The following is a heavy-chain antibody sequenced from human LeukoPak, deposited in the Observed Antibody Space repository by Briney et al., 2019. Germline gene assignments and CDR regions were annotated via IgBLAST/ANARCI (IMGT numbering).Heavy chain of an antibody. CDR1: GFIFSTYA. CDR2: IGGSGDT. Sequence: GGSLRLSCAASGFIFSTYAMSWVRQAPGKGLEWVSAIGGSGDTYYSDSVRGRFTISRDNSKNTLYLQMNSLRAEDTAEYSCAKDAVGATAYYFDYWGQGTLVTVSS. J-gene: IGHJ4*02. D-gene: IGHD1-26*01. V-gene: IGHV3-23*01. CDR3: AKDAVGATAYYFDY.